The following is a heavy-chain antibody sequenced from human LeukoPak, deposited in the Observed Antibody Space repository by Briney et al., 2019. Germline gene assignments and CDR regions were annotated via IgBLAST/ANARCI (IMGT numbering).Heavy chain of an antibody. Sequence: PSQTLSLTCTVSGGSMSSGGYYWSWIRQQPGQGLEWIGYIYYSGSTYYNPSLKSRVTISVDTSKNQFSLNLSSATAADTAVYYWARDIVGGSGSGSRDVWGQGTTVTVSS. CDR1: GGSMSSGGYY. D-gene: IGHD3-10*01. CDR2: IYYSGST. CDR3: ARDIVGGSGSGSRDV. V-gene: IGHV4-31*03. J-gene: IGHJ6*02.